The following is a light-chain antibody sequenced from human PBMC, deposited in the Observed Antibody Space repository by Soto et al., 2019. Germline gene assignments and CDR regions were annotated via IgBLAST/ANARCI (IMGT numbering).Light chain of an antibody. CDR1: QSVSSY. Sequence: EIVLTQSPATLSLSPGERATLSCRASQSVSSYLAWYQHKPGQAPRLLIYDASNRATGLPARFSGSGSGTDFTLTISSLEPEDFAVYYCQQRSNWPPITFGQGTRLEIK. CDR2: DAS. V-gene: IGKV3-11*01. J-gene: IGKJ5*01. CDR3: QQRSNWPPIT.